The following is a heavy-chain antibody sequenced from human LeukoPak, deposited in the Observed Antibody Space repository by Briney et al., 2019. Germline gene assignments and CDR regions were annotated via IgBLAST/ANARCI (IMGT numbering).Heavy chain of an antibody. J-gene: IGHJ3*02. D-gene: IGHD3-3*01. CDR3: ARALDDAFDI. V-gene: IGHV4-61*02. CDR1: GGSVSSGFYY. Sequence: SETLSLTCTVSGGSVSSGFYYWSWIRQPAGKGLEWIGRIYTSGSTNYNPSLKSRVTISVDTSKNQFSLKLRSVTATDTAVYYCARALDDAFDIWGQGTKVTLSS. CDR2: IYTSGST.